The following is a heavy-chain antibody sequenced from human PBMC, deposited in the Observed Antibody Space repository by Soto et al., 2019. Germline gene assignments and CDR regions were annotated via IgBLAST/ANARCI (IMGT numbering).Heavy chain of an antibody. CDR1: GFTFSSYA. V-gene: IGHV3-23*01. D-gene: IGHD4-17*01. CDR3: AKDRNDYGDYEPYWYFDL. J-gene: IGHJ2*01. CDR2: ISGSGGST. Sequence: GGSLRLSCAASGFTFSSYAMSWVRQAPGKGLEWVSAISGSGGSTYYADSVKGRFTISRDNSKNTLYLQMNSLRAEDTAVYYCAKDRNDYGDYEPYWYFDLWGRGTLVTVSS.